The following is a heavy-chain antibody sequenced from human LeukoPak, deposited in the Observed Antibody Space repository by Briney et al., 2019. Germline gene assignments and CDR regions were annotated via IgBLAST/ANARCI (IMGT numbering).Heavy chain of an antibody. CDR2: ISAYNGNT. CDR3: ARDSSHYDFWSGYYQGDAFDI. CDR1: GYTFTSYG. Sequence: ASVKVSCKASGYTFTSYGISWVRQAPGQGLEWMGWISAYNGNTNYGQKLQGRVTMTTDTSTSTAYMELRSLRSDDTAVYYCARDSSHYDFWSGYYQGDAFDIWGQGTMVTVSS. J-gene: IGHJ3*02. D-gene: IGHD3-3*01. V-gene: IGHV1-18*01.